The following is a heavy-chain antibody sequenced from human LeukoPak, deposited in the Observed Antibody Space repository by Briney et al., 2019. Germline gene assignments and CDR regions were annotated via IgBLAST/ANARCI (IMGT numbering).Heavy chain of an antibody. D-gene: IGHD3-10*01. CDR3: ARVPYGSGTYYFDY. CDR2: IYYSGTT. V-gene: IGHV4-59*01. CDR1: GGSISYYY. Sequence: SETLSLTCTVSGGSISYYYWSWIRQSPGKGLEWIGYIYYSGTTNYNPSLKSRVTISVDTSKNQFSLQLRSVTAADTAVYYCARVPYGSGTYYFDYWGQGILVTVSS. J-gene: IGHJ4*02.